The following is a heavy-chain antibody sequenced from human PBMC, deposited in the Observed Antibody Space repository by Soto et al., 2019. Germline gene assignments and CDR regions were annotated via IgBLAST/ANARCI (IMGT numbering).Heavy chain of an antibody. CDR1: GGTFSSYA. CDR2: IIPIFDTA. CDR3: AGHSSGVPGYYYGMDV. D-gene: IGHD3-22*01. J-gene: IGHJ6*02. Sequence: QVQLVQSGAEVKKPGSSVKVSCKASGGTFSSYAISWVRQAPGQGLEWMGGIIPIFDTADYAQKFQGRVTITADESPNTAYMELRSLRSEDTAVYYCAGHSSGVPGYYYGMDVWGQGTTVTVSS. V-gene: IGHV1-69*12.